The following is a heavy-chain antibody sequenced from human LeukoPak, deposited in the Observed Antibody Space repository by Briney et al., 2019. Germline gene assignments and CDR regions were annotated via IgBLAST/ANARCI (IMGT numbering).Heavy chain of an antibody. D-gene: IGHD3-10*01. V-gene: IGHV1-2*02. CDR3: ARVLFSGLPDWFDP. CDR1: GYTFIGYY. J-gene: IGHJ5*02. CDR2: INPNSGGI. Sequence: ASVKVSCKASGYTFIGYYIHWVRQAPGQRLEWVGWINPNSGGIKYAQKFQGRVTMTRDTSVSTAYMELKRLTSDDTAVYYCARVLFSGLPDWFDPWGQGTLVTVSS.